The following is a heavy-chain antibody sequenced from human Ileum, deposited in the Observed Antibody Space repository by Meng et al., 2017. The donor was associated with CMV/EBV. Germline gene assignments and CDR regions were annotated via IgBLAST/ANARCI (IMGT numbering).Heavy chain of an antibody. CDR3: ARRGSSATGYYYGMDV. J-gene: IGHJ6*02. CDR2: INPNSGGK. V-gene: IGHV1-2*02. CDR1: GYTFTGYY. Sequence: ASVKVSCKASGYTFTGYYLHWVRQAPGQGLEWMGWINPNSGGKNFAQKFQGRVTMSRDTSISTAYMELSRLTSDDTALYYCARRGSSATGYYYGMDVWGQGTTVTVSS. D-gene: IGHD3-16*01.